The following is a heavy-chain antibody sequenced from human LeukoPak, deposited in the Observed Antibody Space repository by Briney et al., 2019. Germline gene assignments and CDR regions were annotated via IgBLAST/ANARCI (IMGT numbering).Heavy chain of an antibody. CDR1: GGSISSYY. CDR3: ARGTHSSSPIPLDY. D-gene: IGHD6-6*01. V-gene: IGHV4-59*01. CDR2: SYYSGST. Sequence: AETLSLTCTVSGGSISSYYWSWIRQPPGKGLEWIGYSYYSGSTNYNPSLTSRVTISVDTSKNQFSLKVNFVTAADTAVYYCARGTHSSSPIPLDYWGQGSLVSVSS. J-gene: IGHJ4*02.